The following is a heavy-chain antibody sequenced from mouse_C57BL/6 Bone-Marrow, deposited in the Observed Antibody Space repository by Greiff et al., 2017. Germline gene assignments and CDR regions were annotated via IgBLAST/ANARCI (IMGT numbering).Heavy chain of an antibody. Sequence: VMLVESGPGLVQPSQSLSITCTVSGFSLTSYGVHWVRQSPGKGLEWLGVIWSGGSTDYNAAFISRLSISKDNSKSQVFFKMNSLQADDTAIYYCARKGPLYYDYDGGYAMDYWGQGTSVTVSS. CDR2: IWSGGST. CDR1: GFSLTSYG. J-gene: IGHJ4*01. CDR3: ARKGPLYYDYDGGYAMDY. V-gene: IGHV2-2*01. D-gene: IGHD2-4*01.